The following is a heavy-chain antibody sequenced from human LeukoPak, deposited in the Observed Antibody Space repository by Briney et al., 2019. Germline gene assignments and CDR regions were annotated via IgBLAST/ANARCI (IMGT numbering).Heavy chain of an antibody. Sequence: GGSLRLSCAASGFTFRSYSMNWVRQAPGKGLEWVSSISGGGSSIYYADSVKGRFIISRDNAKNSLYLQTNSLRADDTAVYYCARGLDLTGFDYWGQGTLVTVSS. V-gene: IGHV3-21*01. CDR1: GFTFRSYS. D-gene: IGHD3-16*01. CDR3: ARGLDLTGFDY. CDR2: ISGGGSSI. J-gene: IGHJ4*02.